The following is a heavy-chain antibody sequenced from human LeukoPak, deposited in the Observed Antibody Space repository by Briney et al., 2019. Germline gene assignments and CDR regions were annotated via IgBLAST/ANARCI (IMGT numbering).Heavy chain of an antibody. V-gene: IGHV3-7*01. CDR2: IKQDGSER. CDR1: GFTFSTYW. J-gene: IGHJ2*01. CDR3: ARYGDYVNWYLDL. D-gene: IGHD4-17*01. Sequence: GGSLRLSCAASGFTFSTYWMSWVRQAPGKGLEWVANIKQDGSERYYVDSVKGRFTISRDNAKNSLYLQMNSLRAEDTAVYYCARYGDYVNWYLDLWGRATLVTVSS.